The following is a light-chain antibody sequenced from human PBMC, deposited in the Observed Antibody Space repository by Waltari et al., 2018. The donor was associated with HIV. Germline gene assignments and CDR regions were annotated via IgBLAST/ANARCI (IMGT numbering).Light chain of an antibody. CDR3: QQYNNWPPFS. CDR2: GAS. J-gene: IGKJ2*01. CDR1: ESVYSS. V-gene: IGKV3-15*01. Sequence: EIVMTHSPATLSVSPGDRVTLSCRASESVYSSLAWYQQKPGQVPRLLIFGASTRATGIPPRFSGSGSGIEFTLSISGVQSEDFATYYCQQYNNWPPFSFGRGTKLEI.